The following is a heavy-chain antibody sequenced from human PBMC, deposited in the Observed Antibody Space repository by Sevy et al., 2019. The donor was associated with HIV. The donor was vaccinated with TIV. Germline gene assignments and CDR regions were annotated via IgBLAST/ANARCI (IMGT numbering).Heavy chain of an antibody. CDR1: GGSISSGDYY. Sequence: SETLSLTCTVSGGSISSGDYYWSWIRQPPGKGLEWIGYIYYSGSTYYNPSLKSRVTISVDTSKTHFSLKLSSVTAADTAVYYCARGLLGYYYDSSGYFDYWGQGTLVTVSS. J-gene: IGHJ4*02. CDR2: IYYSGST. CDR3: ARGLLGYYYDSSGYFDY. D-gene: IGHD3-22*01. V-gene: IGHV4-30-4*01.